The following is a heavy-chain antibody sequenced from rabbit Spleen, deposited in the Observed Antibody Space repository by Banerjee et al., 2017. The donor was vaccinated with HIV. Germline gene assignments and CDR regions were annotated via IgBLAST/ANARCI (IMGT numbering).Heavy chain of an antibody. CDR2: IYGGSSGST. CDR3: ARDTGSSFSSYGMDL. V-gene: IGHV1S40*01. Sequence: QSLVESGGGLVKPEGSLTLTCKTSGFYLSNYYYMCWVRQAPGKGLEWMACIYGGSSGSTYYASWAKGRFTISKTSSTTVTMQMTSMTVADTATYFCARDTGSSFSSYGMDLWGPGTLVTVS. CDR1: GFYLSNYYY. D-gene: IGHD8-1*01. J-gene: IGHJ6*01.